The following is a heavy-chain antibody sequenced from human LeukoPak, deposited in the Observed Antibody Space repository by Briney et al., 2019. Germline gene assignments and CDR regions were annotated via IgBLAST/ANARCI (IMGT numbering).Heavy chain of an antibody. CDR2: IYYSGNT. V-gene: IGHV4-39*07. CDR3: ARDLYSYGYYYDSSGYGFDY. CDR1: GGSISSTTYY. Sequence: SETLSLTCTVSGGSISSTTYYWGWIRQPPWKGLEWIGSIYYSGNTYYSPSLMSRVTISVDTSKNQFSLKLSSVTAADTAVYYCARDLYSYGYYYDSSGYGFDYWGQGTLVTVSS. D-gene: IGHD3-22*01. J-gene: IGHJ4*02.